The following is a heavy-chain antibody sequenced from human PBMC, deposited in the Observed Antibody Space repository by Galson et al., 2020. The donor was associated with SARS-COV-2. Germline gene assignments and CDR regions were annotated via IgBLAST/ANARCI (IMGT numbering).Heavy chain of an antibody. V-gene: IGHV3-33*01. J-gene: IGHJ4*02. CDR3: ARDGQTSSGWAFDY. CDR2: IFFDGSDK. D-gene: IGHD6-19*01. Sequence: PGKGLEWVAQIFFDGSDKYYGDSVKGRFTISRDSSKNTVYLQMNNLRADDTAVYYCARDGQTSSGWAFDYWGQGTLVTVSS.